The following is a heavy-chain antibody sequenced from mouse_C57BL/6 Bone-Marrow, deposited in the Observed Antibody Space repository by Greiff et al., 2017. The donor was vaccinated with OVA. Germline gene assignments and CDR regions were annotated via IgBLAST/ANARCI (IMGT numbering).Heavy chain of an antibody. Sequence: EVKLVESGGGLVQPGGSLKLSCAASGFTFSDYGMAWVRQAPRKGPEWVAFISNLAYSIYYADTVTGRLTISRENAKNTLYLEMSSLRSEDTAMYYCARLRGDGYYVRYFDVWGTGTTVTVSS. J-gene: IGHJ1*03. CDR2: ISNLAYSI. CDR1: GFTFSDYG. D-gene: IGHD2-3*01. CDR3: ARLRGDGYYVRYFDV. V-gene: IGHV5-15*01.